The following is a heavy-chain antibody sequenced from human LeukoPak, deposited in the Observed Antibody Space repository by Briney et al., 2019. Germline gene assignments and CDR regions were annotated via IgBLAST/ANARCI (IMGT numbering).Heavy chain of an antibody. CDR3: VRGKRTSGCDSNFDY. CDR1: GFTFSSYD. Sequence: GSLRLSCAASGFTFSSYDMHWVRQPTAKGLEWVSGVGPAGDTYYPGSVKGRFTISRENAKNSLYLQMNSLRAGDTAVYYCVRGKRTSGCDSNFDYWGQGTLVTVSS. V-gene: IGHV3-13*04. CDR2: VGPAGDT. D-gene: IGHD5-12*01. J-gene: IGHJ4*02.